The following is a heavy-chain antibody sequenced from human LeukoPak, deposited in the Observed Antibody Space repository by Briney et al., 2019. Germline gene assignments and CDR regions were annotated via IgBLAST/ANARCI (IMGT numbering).Heavy chain of an antibody. CDR2: ISSSGNII. CDR1: GFTFSSYE. Sequence: GGSLRLSCAASGFTFSSYEMNWVRQAPGKGLEWVSYISSSGNIIYYADSVKGRFTIPRDNAKNSLYLQMNSLRAEDTAVYYCARDSQSTKRELDYWGQGTLATVSS. CDR3: ARDSQSTKRELDY. D-gene: IGHD5/OR15-5a*01. V-gene: IGHV3-48*03. J-gene: IGHJ4*02.